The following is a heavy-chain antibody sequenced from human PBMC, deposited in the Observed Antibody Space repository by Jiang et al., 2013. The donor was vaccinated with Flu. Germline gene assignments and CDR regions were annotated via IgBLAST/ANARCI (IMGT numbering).Heavy chain of an antibody. V-gene: IGHV3-30*03. CDR2: ISYDGSNK. Sequence: QLLESGGGVVQPGRSLRLSCAASGFTFSSYGMHWVRQAPGKGLEWVAVISYDGSNKYYADSVKGRFTISRDNSKNTLYLQMNSLRAEDTAVYYCYSLYGDYADAFDIWGQGTMVTVSS. D-gene: IGHD4-17*01. J-gene: IGHJ3*02. CDR3: YSLYGDYADAFDI. CDR1: GFTFSSYG.